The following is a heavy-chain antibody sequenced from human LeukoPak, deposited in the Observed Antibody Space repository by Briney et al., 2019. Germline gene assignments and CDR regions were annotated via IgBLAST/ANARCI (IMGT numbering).Heavy chain of an antibody. CDR1: GFIFSNYG. D-gene: IGHD6-13*01. CDR2: IRYDGSNK. Sequence: PGGSLRLSCAASGFIFSNYGMHWVRQAPGKGLEWVAFIRYDGSNKYYADSVKGRFTISRDNSKNTLYLQMNSLRAEDTAVYYCAKFGWTAAGTYADYFDYWGQGTLVTVSS. V-gene: IGHV3-30*02. CDR3: AKFGWTAAGTYADYFDY. J-gene: IGHJ4*02.